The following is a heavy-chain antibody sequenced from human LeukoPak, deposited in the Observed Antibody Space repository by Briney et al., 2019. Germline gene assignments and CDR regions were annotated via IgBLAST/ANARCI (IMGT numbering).Heavy chain of an antibody. CDR2: ISYDGSNK. J-gene: IGHJ4*02. D-gene: IGHD7-27*01. CDR1: GFTFSTYG. V-gene: IGHV3-30*03. Sequence: GRSLRLSCAASGFTFSTYGMHWVRQAPGKGLEWVAVISYDGSNKYYADSVKGRFTISRDNSKNTLYLQMNSLRAEDTAVYYCARDWGNWGYGYYFDHWGQGTLVTVSS. CDR3: ARDWGNWGYGYYFDH.